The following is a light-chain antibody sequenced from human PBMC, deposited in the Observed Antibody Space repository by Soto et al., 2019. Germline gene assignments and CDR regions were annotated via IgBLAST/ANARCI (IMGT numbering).Light chain of an antibody. CDR1: NSDVGGYIY. Sequence: QSALTQPRSVSGSPGQSVTISCTGTNSDVGGYIYVSWYQQHPGKAPKVMIYDVTKRPSGVPDRFSGSKSGNTASLTISGLQAEDEADYYCCSYPGSHTWVFGGGTKLTVL. CDR3: CSYPGSHTWV. V-gene: IGLV2-11*01. J-gene: IGLJ3*02. CDR2: DVT.